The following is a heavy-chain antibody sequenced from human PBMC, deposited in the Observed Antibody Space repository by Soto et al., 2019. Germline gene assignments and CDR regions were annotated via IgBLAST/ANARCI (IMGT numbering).Heavy chain of an antibody. D-gene: IGHD3-10*01. CDR3: ARGSPVLLWFGERVDYCYMDV. CDR2: INHSGST. CDR1: GGSFSGYY. J-gene: IGHJ6*03. V-gene: IGHV4-34*01. Sequence: QVQLQQWGAGLLKPSETLSLTCAVYGGSFSGYYWSWIRQPPGKGPEWIGEINHSGSTNYNPSLKSRVTISVDTSKNQFSLKLSSVTAADTAVYYCARGSPVLLWFGERVDYCYMDVWGKGTTVTVSS.